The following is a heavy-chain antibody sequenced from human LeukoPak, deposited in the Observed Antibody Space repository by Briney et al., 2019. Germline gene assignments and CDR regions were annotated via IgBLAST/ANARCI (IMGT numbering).Heavy chain of an antibody. Sequence: SETLSLTCAVYGGSFSGYYWSWIRQPPGKGLEWIGEIKHSGSTNYNPSLKSRVTISVDTSKNQFSLKLSSVTAADTAVYYCARDSIWFGEYFDYWGQGTLVTVSS. V-gene: IGHV4-34*01. J-gene: IGHJ4*02. CDR1: GGSFSGYY. D-gene: IGHD3-10*01. CDR3: ARDSIWFGEYFDY. CDR2: IKHSGST.